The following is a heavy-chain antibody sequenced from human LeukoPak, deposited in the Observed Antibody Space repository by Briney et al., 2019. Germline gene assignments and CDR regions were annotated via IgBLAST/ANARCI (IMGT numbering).Heavy chain of an antibody. V-gene: IGHV3-21*05. CDR3: ARAYSERYGLGYYYMDV. CDR2: ISSSSSYI. D-gene: IGHD1-26*01. CDR1: GSTFSSYE. J-gene: IGHJ6*03. Sequence: GGSLRLSCAASGSTFSSYEMNWVRQAPGKGLEWVSYISSSSSYIYYADSVKGRFTISRDNAKKSVYLQMNSLRAEDTAVYYCARAYSERYGLGYYYMDVWGKGTTVTISS.